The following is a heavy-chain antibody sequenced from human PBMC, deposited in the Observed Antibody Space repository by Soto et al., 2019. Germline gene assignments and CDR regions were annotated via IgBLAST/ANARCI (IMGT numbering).Heavy chain of an antibody. D-gene: IGHD3-10*01. CDR1: GFTFSSYA. CDR3: ARAGRVGSGSYES. V-gene: IGHV3-30*04. J-gene: IGHJ4*02. Sequence: GGSLRLSCAASGFTFSSYAMHWVRQAPGKGLEWVAVISYDGSNKYYADSVKGRFTISRDNSKNTLYLQMNSLRAEDTSVYYCARAGRVGSGSYESWGQGTLVTVSS. CDR2: ISYDGSNK.